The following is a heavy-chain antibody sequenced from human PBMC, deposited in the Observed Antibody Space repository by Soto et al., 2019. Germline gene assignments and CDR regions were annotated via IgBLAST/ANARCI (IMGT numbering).Heavy chain of an antibody. CDR1: GGTFSSYS. V-gene: IGHV1-69*01. D-gene: IGHD6-13*01. CDR2: RITIFRTA. Sequence: QVQRVQSGAAVKKPGSSVKVSCKASGGTFSSYSINWVRQAPGRGLEWMGGRITIFRTANYAQKFQARVTITADESTNTVYMELSSLRSEDPAVYYCARGGQHRKVSYYYDMDVWGQGTTVTVSS. J-gene: IGHJ6*01. CDR3: ARGGQHRKVSYYYDMDV.